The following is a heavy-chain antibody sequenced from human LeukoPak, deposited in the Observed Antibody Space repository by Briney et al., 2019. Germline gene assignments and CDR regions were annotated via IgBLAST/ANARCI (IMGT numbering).Heavy chain of an antibody. Sequence: SETLSLTCAVYGGSFSGYYWSWIRQPPGKGLEWIGEINHSGSTNYNPSLKSRVTISVDTSKNQFSLKLSSVTAADTAVYYCARWFGELLSFDPWGQGTLVTVSS. CDR2: INHSGST. V-gene: IGHV4-34*01. CDR3: ARWFGELLSFDP. CDR1: GGSFSGYY. J-gene: IGHJ5*02. D-gene: IGHD3-10*01.